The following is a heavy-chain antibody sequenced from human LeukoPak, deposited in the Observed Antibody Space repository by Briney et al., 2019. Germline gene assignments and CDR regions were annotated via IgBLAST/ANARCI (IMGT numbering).Heavy chain of an antibody. CDR3: ARDRGAYCGGDCYPDI. CDR2: IWYDGCNK. J-gene: IGHJ3*02. CDR1: GFTFSSYG. V-gene: IGHV3-33*01. D-gene: IGHD2-21*02. Sequence: GRSLRLSCAASGFTFSSYGMHWVRQAPGNGLEWVALIWYDGCNKYYADSVKGRFTISRDNSKNTLYLQMNSLRAEDTAVYYCARDRGAYCGGDCYPDIWGQGTMVTVSS.